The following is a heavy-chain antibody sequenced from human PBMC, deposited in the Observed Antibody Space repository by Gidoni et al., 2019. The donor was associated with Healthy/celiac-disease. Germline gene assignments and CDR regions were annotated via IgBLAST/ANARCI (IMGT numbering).Heavy chain of an antibody. J-gene: IGHJ4*02. CDR3: ARDHSSSCSQFDY. Sequence: QVQLVQSGGGVVQPGSSLRRSCAASGFTFCSYAMHWVRQAPGKGLEWVAVISYDGSNKYYADSVKGRFTISRDNSKNTLDLQMNSLRAEDTAVYYCARDHSSSCSQFDYWGQGTLVTVSS. CDR1: GFTFCSYA. D-gene: IGHD6-13*01. CDR2: ISYDGSNK. V-gene: IGHV3-30*04.